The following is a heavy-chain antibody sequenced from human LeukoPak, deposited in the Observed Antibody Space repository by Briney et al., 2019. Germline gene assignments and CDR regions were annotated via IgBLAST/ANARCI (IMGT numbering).Heavy chain of an antibody. D-gene: IGHD6-13*01. CDR1: GFTFSSYW. CDR2: INSDGSST. J-gene: IGHJ2*01. Sequence: GGSLRLSCAASGFTFSSYWMHWVRQAPGKGLVWVSRINSDGSSTSYADSVKGRFTISRDNAKNTLYLQMNSLRAEDTAVYYCARVRGAAAGDYWYFDLWGRGTLVTVSS. V-gene: IGHV3-74*01. CDR3: ARVRGAAAGDYWYFDL.